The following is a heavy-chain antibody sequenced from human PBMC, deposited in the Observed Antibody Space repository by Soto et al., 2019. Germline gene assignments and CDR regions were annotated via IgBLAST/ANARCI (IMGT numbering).Heavy chain of an antibody. J-gene: IGHJ4*02. D-gene: IGHD6-6*01. CDR1: GVTFKHNA. Sequence: QVQLEDSGGGVVQPGRSLTFFCTGYGVTFKHNAMHWIRQAPAKGLEWVADISFDGSTKNYADSVKGRFTISGDNSQNTPSLQMRALKGEDTATYFCARESIAASGPNFDDFWGQGSLVAVSS. V-gene: IGHV3-30-3*01. CDR3: ARESIAASGPNFDDF. CDR2: ISFDGSTK.